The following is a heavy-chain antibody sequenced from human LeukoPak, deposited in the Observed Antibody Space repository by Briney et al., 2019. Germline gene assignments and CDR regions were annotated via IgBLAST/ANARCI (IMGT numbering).Heavy chain of an antibody. D-gene: IGHD3-9*01. CDR2: MYSGGST. CDR3: ARETDFTGYFYFYMDV. CDR1: GFSVSQNY. Sequence: GGSLRLSCVPSGFSVSQNYMTWVRQAPGQGLEWVSIMYSGGSTYYADSVKGRFIISRDSSKNTVFLQMDSLRAEDTAIYYCARETDFTGYFYFYMDVWGKGTPVTVSS. J-gene: IGHJ6*03. V-gene: IGHV3-53*01.